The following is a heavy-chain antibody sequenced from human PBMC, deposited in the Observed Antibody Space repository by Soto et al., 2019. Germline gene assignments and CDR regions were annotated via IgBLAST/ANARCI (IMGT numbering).Heavy chain of an antibody. CDR1: GYTFTSYG. CDR3: ARGRNWHDAFDI. V-gene: IGHV1-18*01. Sequence: QIQLVQSGAEVKKPGASVKVSCKASGYTFTSYGLSWVRQAPGQGLEWMGWINTYTGTTNYAQNLQGRVTMTTDTSTSTAYMELRSLRSDDTAVYYCARGRNWHDAFDIWGQGTMVTVSS. CDR2: INTYTGTT. D-gene: IGHD1-20*01. J-gene: IGHJ3*02.